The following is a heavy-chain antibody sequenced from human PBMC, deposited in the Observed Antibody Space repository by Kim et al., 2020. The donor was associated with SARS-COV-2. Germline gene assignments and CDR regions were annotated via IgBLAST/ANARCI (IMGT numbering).Heavy chain of an antibody. D-gene: IGHD3-16*01. CDR3: AKEGGSFMYYFDY. Sequence: GGSLRLSCAASGFTFSNSGMHWVRQAPGKGLEWVAVISYDGSQTYYADSVKGRFTISRDNSKNTVYLQMNNLRAEDTAVYSCAKEGGSFMYYFDYWGQGTLVTVSS. V-gene: IGHV3-30*18. J-gene: IGHJ4*02. CDR2: ISYDGSQT. CDR1: GFTFSNSG.